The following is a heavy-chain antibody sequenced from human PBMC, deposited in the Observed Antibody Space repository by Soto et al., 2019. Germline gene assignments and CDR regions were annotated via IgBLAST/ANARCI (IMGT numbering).Heavy chain of an antibody. Sequence: EVQLVETGGGLIQPGGSLRLSCAASDFSVSTNYMTWVRQAPGKGLEWVSVIYSGGNTYYADHVKGRFTISRDSSTNTLFLQMSSMTVEDTAVYYWARGMDGMDVWGRGTTVTVSS. CDR2: IYSGGNT. CDR3: ARGMDGMDV. J-gene: IGHJ6*02. CDR1: DFSVSTNY. V-gene: IGHV3-53*02.